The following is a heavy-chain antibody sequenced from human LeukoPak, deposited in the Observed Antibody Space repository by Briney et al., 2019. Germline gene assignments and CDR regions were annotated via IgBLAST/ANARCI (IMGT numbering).Heavy chain of an antibody. V-gene: IGHV1-69*04. CDR1: GYTFTSYG. CDR2: IIPILGIA. J-gene: IGHJ4*02. D-gene: IGHD3-22*01. Sequence: ASVKVSCKASGYTFTSYGISWVRQAPGQGLEWMGRIIPILGIANYAQKFQGRVTITADKSTSTAYMELSSLRSEDTAVYYCASLFSYYDSSGYYNDYWGQGTLVTVSS. CDR3: ASLFSYYDSSGYYNDY.